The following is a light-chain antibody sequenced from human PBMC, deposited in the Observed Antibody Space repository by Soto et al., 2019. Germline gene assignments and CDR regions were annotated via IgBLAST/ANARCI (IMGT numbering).Light chain of an antibody. CDR3: QQYGSSPWT. V-gene: IGKV3-20*01. CDR1: HAIRSNY. CDR2: GAS. J-gene: IGKJ1*01. Sequence: ETVLTQSPGTLSLSPGERATLSCRASHAIRSNYLAWYRQTPGQAPRLLIYGASNRATGIADRFSGSGSGTDVTLIISRLEPEDFALYYCQQYGSSPWTFGQGTKVEIK.